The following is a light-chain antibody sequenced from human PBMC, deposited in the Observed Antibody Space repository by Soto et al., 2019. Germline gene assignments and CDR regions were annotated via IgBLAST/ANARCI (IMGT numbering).Light chain of an antibody. V-gene: IGKV1-5*03. CDR3: QQYESYPVT. CDR1: QSISSW. J-gene: IGKJ4*01. Sequence: DSQMTQSPATLSASVGDTVTITCRTSQSISSWLAWYQQKPGKAPKILIYKASILQSGVPSRFSGSGSGIEFTLTIRSLQPDDFATYYCQQYESYPVTFGGGTKVEIK. CDR2: KAS.